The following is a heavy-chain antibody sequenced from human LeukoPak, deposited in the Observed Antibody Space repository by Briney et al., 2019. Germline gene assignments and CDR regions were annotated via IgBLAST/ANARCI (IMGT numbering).Heavy chain of an antibody. Sequence: ASVTVSCNASAYTFTNNGISWVRQAPGQGLEWMGWISAYNGNTNYAQKLQGRVTMTTDTSTSTAYMELRSLRSDDTAVYYCARDHVGAFDYWGQGTLVSVSS. CDR2: ISAYNGNT. CDR3: ARDHVGAFDY. CDR1: AYTFTNNG. V-gene: IGHV1-18*01. J-gene: IGHJ4*02. D-gene: IGHD1-26*01.